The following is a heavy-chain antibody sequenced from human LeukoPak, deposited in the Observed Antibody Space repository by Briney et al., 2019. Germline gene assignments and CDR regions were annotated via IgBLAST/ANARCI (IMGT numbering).Heavy chain of an antibody. V-gene: IGHV3-48*01. Sequence: GGSLRLSCAGSGFTLSSYSINWVRQAPGRGLEWVSYISSSGSTAHYADAVRGRFTISRDNAQNSLYLQMNSLRAEDTAVYYCARMYSGTYRDYWGQGTLVTVSS. D-gene: IGHD1-26*01. CDR1: GFTLSSYS. J-gene: IGHJ4*02. CDR2: ISSSGSTA. CDR3: ARMYSGTYRDY.